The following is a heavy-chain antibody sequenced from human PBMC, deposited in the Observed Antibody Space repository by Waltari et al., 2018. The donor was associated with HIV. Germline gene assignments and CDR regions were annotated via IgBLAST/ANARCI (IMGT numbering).Heavy chain of an antibody. CDR2: IYPDDTT. Sequence: EVLLAESGGRFIQPGGSLGLPCTASHFRISAKHLTWIRQAPGGSLEWVAVIYPDDTTHYADSVSGRFTISRAKSRTTVFLLMNSLFVDDTATYFCATGVRYYGPWGQGTRVTVSS. D-gene: IGHD3-22*01. J-gene: IGHJ5*02. V-gene: IGHV3-53*01. CDR3: ATGVRYYGP. CDR1: HFRISAKH.